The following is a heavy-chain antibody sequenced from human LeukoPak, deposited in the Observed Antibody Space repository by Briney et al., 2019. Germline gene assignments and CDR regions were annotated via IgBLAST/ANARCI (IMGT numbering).Heavy chain of an antibody. CDR3: ARGGKYAYFVDC. J-gene: IGHJ4*02. CDR2: IKSDGSST. V-gene: IGHV3-74*01. Sequence: GGSLRLSCAASGFTFSSYWMHWVRQAPGKGLVWVSRIKSDGSSTNYADSVKGRVTISRDNAENTLYLLMTSLRAEDTAVYYCARGGKYAYFVDCWGQGTLVTVSS. CDR1: GFTFSSYW. D-gene: IGHD3-16*01.